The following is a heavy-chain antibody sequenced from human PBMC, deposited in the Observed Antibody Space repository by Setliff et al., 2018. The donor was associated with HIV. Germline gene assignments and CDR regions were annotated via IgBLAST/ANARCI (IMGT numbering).Heavy chain of an antibody. D-gene: IGHD3-22*01. CDR3: ARIPNHSSGFDY. CDR1: GGTFRSHE. V-gene: IGHV1-69*13. CDR2: IVPTLNTG. Sequence: SVKVSCKASGGTFRSHEISWVRQAPGQGLEWMGGIVPTLNTGNYAPKFQGRVTITADESTTTAYMELSRLRSEDTAVYYCARIPNHSSGFDYWGQGTPVTVSS. J-gene: IGHJ4*02.